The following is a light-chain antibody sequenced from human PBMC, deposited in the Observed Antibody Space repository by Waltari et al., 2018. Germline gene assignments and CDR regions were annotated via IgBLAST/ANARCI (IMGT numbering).Light chain of an antibody. CDR1: SSDIGAYDS. CDR3: SSYTTSGTLV. CDR2: HVT. Sequence: QSALTQPVSVSGSLGQSITISCTGSSSDIGAYDSVSWYQQHPGRAPTLMIFHVTERPSGISNRVSGSNACNPASLTISGLQTEDEADYYCSSYTTSGTLVFGGGTKLTIL. V-gene: IGLV2-14*03. J-gene: IGLJ2*01.